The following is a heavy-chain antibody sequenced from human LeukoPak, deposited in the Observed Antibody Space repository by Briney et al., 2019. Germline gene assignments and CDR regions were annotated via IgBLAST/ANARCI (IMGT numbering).Heavy chain of an antibody. V-gene: IGHV3-48*01. CDR1: GFTFSSYS. D-gene: IGHD3-22*01. Sequence: GGSLRLSCAASGFTFSSYSMNWVRQAPGKGLEWVSYISSSSSTIYYADSVKGRFTISRDNAKNSLYLQMNNLRADDTAVYYCARDDYDSSTPYYFDYWGQGILVTVSS. CDR2: ISSSSSTI. CDR3: ARDDYDSSTPYYFDY. J-gene: IGHJ4*02.